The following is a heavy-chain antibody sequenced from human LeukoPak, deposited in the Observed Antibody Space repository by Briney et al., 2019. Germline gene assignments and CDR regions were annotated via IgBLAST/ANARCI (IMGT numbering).Heavy chain of an antibody. CDR2: ISYDGSNK. J-gene: IGHJ4*02. CDR1: GFTFSSYA. D-gene: IGHD2-2*01. Sequence: GGPLRLSCAASGFTFSSYAMHGVREAPGKGLEWVAVISYDGSNKYYADSVKGRFTISRDNSKNTLYLQMNSLRAEDTAVYYCARGRKQGGYCSSTSCYGSNWGQGTLVTVSS. CDR3: ARGRKQGGYCSSTSCYGSN. V-gene: IGHV3-30-3*01.